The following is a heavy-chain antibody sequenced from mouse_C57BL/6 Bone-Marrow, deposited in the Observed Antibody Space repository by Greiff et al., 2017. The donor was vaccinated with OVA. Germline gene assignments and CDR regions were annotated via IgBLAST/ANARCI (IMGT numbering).Heavy chain of an antibody. J-gene: IGHJ1*03. Sequence: QVQLQQPGAELVMPGASVKLSCKASGYTFTSYWMHWVKQRPGQGLEWIGEIDPSDSYTNYNQKFKGKSTLTVDKSSSTAYMQLSSLTSEDSAVYYCARFSPIYYYASSYYWYFDVWGTGTTVTVSS. CDR2: IDPSDSYT. CDR3: ARFSPIYYYASSYYWYFDV. V-gene: IGHV1-69*01. D-gene: IGHD1-1*01. CDR1: GYTFTSYW.